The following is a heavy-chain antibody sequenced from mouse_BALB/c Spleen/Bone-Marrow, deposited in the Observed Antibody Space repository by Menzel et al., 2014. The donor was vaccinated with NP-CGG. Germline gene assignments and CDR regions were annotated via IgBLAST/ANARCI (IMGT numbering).Heavy chain of an antibody. D-gene: IGHD1-1*01. J-gene: IGHJ1*01. Sequence: EVKLVESGPELVKPGASMKISCKASGYSFTGYTMNWVKQSHGKNLEWVGLINPYNGGTSYNQKFKGKATLTVDKSSRTAYMEFLSLTSEDSAVYYCASYYGSSWYFDVWGAGTTVTVSS. CDR3: ASYYGSSWYFDV. CDR1: GYSFTGYT. CDR2: INPYNGGT. V-gene: IGHV1-26*01.